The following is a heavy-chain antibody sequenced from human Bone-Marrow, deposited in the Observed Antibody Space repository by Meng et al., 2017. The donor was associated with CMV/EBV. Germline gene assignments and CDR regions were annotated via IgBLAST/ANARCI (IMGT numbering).Heavy chain of an antibody. CDR2: ISSSSSYI. Sequence: YSMNWVRQAPGRGLEWVSYISSSSSYIYYTDSVNGLFTLSTDNAKNSLYLQMNSLRAEDTAVYFCARESSPYCSNGVCYERTNWFDPWGQGTLVTVSS. CDR3: ARESSPYCSNGVCYERTNWFDP. J-gene: IGHJ5*02. V-gene: IGHV3-21*01. CDR1: YS. D-gene: IGHD2-8*01.